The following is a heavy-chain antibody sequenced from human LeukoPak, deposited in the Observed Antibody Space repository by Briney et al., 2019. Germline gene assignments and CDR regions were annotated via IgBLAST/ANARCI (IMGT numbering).Heavy chain of an antibody. J-gene: IGHJ3*02. Sequence: GGSLRLSCAAPGLTFSGYSSNWVRQAPGKGLEWVSSIGSSGRYIYHADSVKGRFTISRDNAKNSLYLQMNSLRVEDTAVYYCARGLEYSSTDAFDIWGQGTMVTVS. V-gene: IGHV3-21*01. D-gene: IGHD6-6*01. CDR3: ARGLEYSSTDAFDI. CDR2: IGSSGRYI. CDR1: GLTFSGYS.